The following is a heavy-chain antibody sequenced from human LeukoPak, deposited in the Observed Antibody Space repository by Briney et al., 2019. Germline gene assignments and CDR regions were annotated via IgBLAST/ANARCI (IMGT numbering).Heavy chain of an antibody. J-gene: IGHJ5*02. CDR1: GFTFSSYA. V-gene: IGHV3-23*01. D-gene: IGHD3-22*01. CDR2: ISGSGGST. CDR3: ARGSPTYYYDSSGYYYDWFDP. Sequence: GGSLRLSCAASGFTFSSYAMSWVRQAPGKGLEWVSAISGSGGSTYYADSVKGRFTISRDNSKNTLYLQMNSLRAEDTAVYYCARGSPTYYYDSSGYYYDWFDPWGQGTLVTVSS.